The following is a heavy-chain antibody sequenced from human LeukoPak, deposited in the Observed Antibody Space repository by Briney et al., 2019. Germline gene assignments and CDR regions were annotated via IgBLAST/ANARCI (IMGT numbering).Heavy chain of an antibody. CDR2: ISSSSSTI. J-gene: IGHJ6*02. D-gene: IGHD1-7*01. V-gene: IGHV3-48*01. CDR1: GFTFSSYS. Sequence: GGSLRLSCAASGFTFSSYSMNWVRQAPGKGLEWVSYISSSSSTIYYADSVKGRFTISRDNAKNSLYLQMNSLRAEDTAVYYCARDRVNWNYGLDYCYYGMDVWGQGTTVTVSS. CDR3: ARDRVNWNYGLDYCYYGMDV.